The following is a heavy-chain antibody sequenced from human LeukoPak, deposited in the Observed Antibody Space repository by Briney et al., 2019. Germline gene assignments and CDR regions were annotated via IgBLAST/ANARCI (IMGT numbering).Heavy chain of an antibody. Sequence: PSETLSLTCTVSGGSISSGTYYWNWIRQPAGKGLEWIGYIYYSGSTNYNPSLKSRVTISVDTSKNQFSLKLSSVTAADTAVYYCARIDTAMGNHDAFDIWGQGTMVTVSS. V-gene: IGHV4-61*10. CDR2: IYYSGST. CDR1: GGSISSGTYY. CDR3: ARIDTAMGNHDAFDI. D-gene: IGHD5-18*01. J-gene: IGHJ3*02.